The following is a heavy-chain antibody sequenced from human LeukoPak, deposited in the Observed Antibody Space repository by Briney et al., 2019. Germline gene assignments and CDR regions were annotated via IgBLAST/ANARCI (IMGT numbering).Heavy chain of an antibody. CDR3: ARLYPGKQWPWVGGYFQH. CDR1: GYSFTSYW. V-gene: IGHV5-51*01. D-gene: IGHD6-19*01. J-gene: IGHJ1*01. Sequence: GESLKISCKGSGYSFTSYWIGWVRQMPGKGLEWMGIIYPGDSDTRYSPSFQGQVTISADKSISTAYLQWSSLKASDTAMYYCARLYPGKQWPWVGGYFQHWGQGTLVTVSS. CDR2: IYPGDSDT.